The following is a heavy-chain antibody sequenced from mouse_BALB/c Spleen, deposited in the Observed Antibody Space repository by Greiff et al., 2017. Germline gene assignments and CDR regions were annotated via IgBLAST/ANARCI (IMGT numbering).Heavy chain of an antibody. V-gene: IGHV2-9*02. J-gene: IGHJ4*01. D-gene: IGHD2-14*01. CDR3: ARDRPPCYGYGCYAMDY. Sequence: VQLMESGPGLVAPSQTLSITCTASGFSFTSYGVHWVRQPPGKGLEWLGVICAGGSTNYNSALMCSLSISKDNSKSQVFLKMNSLQTDDTAVYYCARDRPPCYGYGCYAMDYWGQGTSVTVSS. CDR1: GFSFTSYG. CDR2: ICAGGST.